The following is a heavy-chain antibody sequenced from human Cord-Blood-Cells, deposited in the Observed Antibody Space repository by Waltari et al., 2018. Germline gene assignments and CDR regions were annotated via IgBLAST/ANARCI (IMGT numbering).Heavy chain of an antibody. J-gene: IGHJ4*02. Sequence: QVQLVQSGAEVKKPGASVKVSCKASGYTFTGYYLHWVRQAPGQGVEWKGWMNPNRGGTNDARKLQGRVTMTRDTAISTGYMELSRLRYDDTAVYYCARDRGGYQFENQYWSQGTLGTVSS. V-gene: IGHV1-2*02. CDR3: ARDRGGYQFENQY. CDR2: MNPNRGGT. CDR1: GYTFTGYY. D-gene: IGHD2-2*01.